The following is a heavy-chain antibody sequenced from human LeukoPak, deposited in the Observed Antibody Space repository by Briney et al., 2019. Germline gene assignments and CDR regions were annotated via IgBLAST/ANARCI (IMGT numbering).Heavy chain of an antibody. CDR3: ADIENGQDAFDI. CDR1: GYTFTSYG. Sequence: GASVKVSCKASGYTFTSYGISWVRQAPGQGLEWMGGITPIFGTANYAQKFQGRVTITADKSTSTAYMELSSLRSEDTAVYYCADIENGQDAFDIWGQGTMVTVSS. CDR2: ITPIFGTA. J-gene: IGHJ3*02. D-gene: IGHD5-12*01. V-gene: IGHV1-69*06.